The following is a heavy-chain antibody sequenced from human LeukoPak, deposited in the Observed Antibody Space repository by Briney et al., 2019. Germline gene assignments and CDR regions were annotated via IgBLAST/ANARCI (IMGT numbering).Heavy chain of an antibody. Sequence: GSLRLSCAASGFTFNTYAMTWVRQAPGKGLEWVSSIIGIGGSTYYADSVKGRFTISRDNSKSTLHLQMNSLRAEDTAVYFCAKDPGGGSYYFDSWGQGTQVTVSS. V-gene: IGHV3-23*01. CDR3: AKDPGGGSYYFDS. J-gene: IGHJ4*02. CDR1: GFTFNTYA. CDR2: IIGIGGST. D-gene: IGHD5-12*01.